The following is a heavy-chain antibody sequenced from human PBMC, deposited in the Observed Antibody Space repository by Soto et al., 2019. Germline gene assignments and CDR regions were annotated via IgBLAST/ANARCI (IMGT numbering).Heavy chain of an antibody. V-gene: IGHV3-11*06. D-gene: IGHD2-2*01. J-gene: IGHJ4*02. CDR2: ISSSSSYT. Sequence: GSLRLSCAASGFTFSDYYVSCIRQAPGKGLEWVSYISSSSSYTNYAAPVKDRFTITRDDSKNTLSLQMNSLKIEDTGVYYCTTDEGIEEIPATAYWGQGTLVTVSS. CDR3: TTDEGIEEIPATAY. CDR1: GFTFSDYY.